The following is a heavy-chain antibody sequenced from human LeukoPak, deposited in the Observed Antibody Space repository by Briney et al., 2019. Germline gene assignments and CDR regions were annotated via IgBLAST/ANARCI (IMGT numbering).Heavy chain of an antibody. CDR3: ARGTGSLDY. CDR1: GDSVSSKSAS. Sequence: SQTLSLTCAISGDSVSSKSASWNWIGQSPSRGLEWLGRTYSRSKWFNDYAVSVKSRISINPDPSKNQFSLHLTSVTPDDTAVYYCARGTGSLDYWGQGTLVTVSS. V-gene: IGHV6-1*01. D-gene: IGHD1-26*01. CDR2: TYSRSKWFN. J-gene: IGHJ4*02.